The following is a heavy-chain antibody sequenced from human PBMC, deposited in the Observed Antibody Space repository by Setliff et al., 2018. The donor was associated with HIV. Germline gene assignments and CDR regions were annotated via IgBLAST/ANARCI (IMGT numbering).Heavy chain of an antibody. V-gene: IGHV1-18*01. CDR1: GYIFLNSG. D-gene: IGHD4-4*01. Sequence: ASVKVSCKSSGYIFLNSGITWVRQAPGQGLEWMGWISIYNGHTRYAQKFQGRVTITTDESTTTVFMELTGRRSEDTAVYYCAREGLLVTTVGGAYWYHGMDVWGQGTTVTVS. CDR3: AREGLLVTTVGGAYWYHGMDV. CDR2: ISIYNGHT. J-gene: IGHJ6*02.